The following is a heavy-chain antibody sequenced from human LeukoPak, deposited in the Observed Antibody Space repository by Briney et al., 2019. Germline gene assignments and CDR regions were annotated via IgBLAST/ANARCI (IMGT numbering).Heavy chain of an antibody. Sequence: ASVKVSCKASGYTFTSYYMHWVRQAPGQGLEWMGIINPSGGSTSYAQKFQGRVTMTRDTSTSTVYMELSSLRSEDTAVSYCARDLRGYSYYYGMDVWGQGTTVTVSS. CDR1: GYTFTSYY. J-gene: IGHJ6*02. CDR2: INPSGGST. V-gene: IGHV1-46*01. CDR3: ARDLRGYSYYYGMDV. D-gene: IGHD5-12*01.